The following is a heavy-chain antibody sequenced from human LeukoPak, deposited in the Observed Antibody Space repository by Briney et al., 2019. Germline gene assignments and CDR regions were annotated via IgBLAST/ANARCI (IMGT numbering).Heavy chain of an antibody. V-gene: IGHV1-18*01. D-gene: IGHD3-22*01. J-gene: IGHJ4*02. CDR1: GYTFTSYG. CDR3: ARGYGYYDSSGYLGY. CDR2: ISAYNGNT. Sequence: GASVKVSCKASGYTFTSYGISWVRQAPGQGLEWMGWISAYNGNTNYAQKLQGRVTMTTDTSTSTAYMELRSLRSDDTAVYYCARGYGYYDSSGYLGYWGQGTLVTVSS.